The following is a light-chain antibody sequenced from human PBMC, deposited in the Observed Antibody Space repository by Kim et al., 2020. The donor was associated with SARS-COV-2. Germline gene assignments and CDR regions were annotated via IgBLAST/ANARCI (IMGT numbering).Light chain of an antibody. CDR2: KAS. J-gene: IGKJ1*01. CDR3: QQYNSYSQT. Sequence: ASGGDRVTITCRASQSISSWFAWYQQKPGKAPKLLIYKASSLESGVPSRFSGSGSGTEFTLTISSLQPDDFATYYCQQYNSYSQTFGQGTKVDIK. V-gene: IGKV1-5*03. CDR1: QSISSW.